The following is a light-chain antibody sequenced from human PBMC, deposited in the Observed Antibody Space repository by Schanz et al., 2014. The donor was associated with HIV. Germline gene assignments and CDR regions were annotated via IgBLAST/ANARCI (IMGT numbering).Light chain of an antibody. CDR1: QDISSW. V-gene: IGKV1-12*01. Sequence: IQLTQSPSSLSASVGDRVTITCRASQDISSWLAWSQHKPGKAPKLLIYAASSLQSGVPSRFSSSGSGTDFTLTISSLQPEDFATYYCQQANSFPLTFGGGTKVEIK. CDR2: AAS. CDR3: QQANSFPLT. J-gene: IGKJ4*01.